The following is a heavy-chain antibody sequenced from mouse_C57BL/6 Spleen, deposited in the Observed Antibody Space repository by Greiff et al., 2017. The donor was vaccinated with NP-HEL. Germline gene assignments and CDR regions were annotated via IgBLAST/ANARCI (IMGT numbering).Heavy chain of an antibody. CDR1: GYTFTGYW. J-gene: IGHJ4*01. Sequence: VKLQESGAELMKPGASVKLSCKATGYTFTGYWIEWVKQRPGHGLEWIGEILPGSGSTNYNEKFKGKATFTADTSSNTAYMQLSSLTTEESAIYYCARRDYYGSSPYYYAMDYWGQGTSVTVSS. CDR3: ARRDYYGSSPYYYAMDY. CDR2: ILPGSGST. V-gene: IGHV1-9*01. D-gene: IGHD1-1*01.